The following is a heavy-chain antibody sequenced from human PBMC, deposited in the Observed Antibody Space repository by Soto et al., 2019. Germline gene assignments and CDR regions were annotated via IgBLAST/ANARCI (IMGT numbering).Heavy chain of an antibody. CDR2: IYYTWST. D-gene: IGHD1-26*01. Sequence: QVQLQESGPGLVKPSETLSLTCTVSGGSISRFYWGWIRQPPGKGLEWIGYIYYTWSTTYNPSLKSRVTISLDTSKSQFSLKLTSVTAADTAVYYCAREVGASPDYFDFWGQGTLVTVSS. CDR3: AREVGASPDYFDF. V-gene: IGHV4-59*01. CDR1: GGSISRFY. J-gene: IGHJ4*02.